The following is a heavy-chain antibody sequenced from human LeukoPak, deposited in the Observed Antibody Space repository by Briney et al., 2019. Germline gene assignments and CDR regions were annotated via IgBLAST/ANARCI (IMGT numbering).Heavy chain of an antibody. Sequence: GGSLRLSRAASGFTFSSYAMTWVRQAPGKGLEWVSAITGSGDSAYYSDSVKGRFTISRDQSKSTVCLQMTSLRAEDTAVFYCAKGTTDYDASDPLDFWGQGTLVTVSS. CDR1: GFTFSSYA. D-gene: IGHD3-16*01. CDR2: ITGSGDSA. J-gene: IGHJ4*02. CDR3: AKGTTDYDASDPLDF. V-gene: IGHV3-23*01.